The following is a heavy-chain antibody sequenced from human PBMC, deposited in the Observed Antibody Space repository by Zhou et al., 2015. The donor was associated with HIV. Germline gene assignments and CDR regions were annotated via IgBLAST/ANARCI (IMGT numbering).Heavy chain of an antibody. CDR1: RDTFRNYG. J-gene: IGHJ6*02. Sequence: QAQLVQSGAEVKRPGSSVKVSCQASRDTFRNYGITWVRQATGQRPEWMGWMNTKGGQTGYAQKFQGRVTMTRDTSINTAYMELSGLTSEDTAIYYCTNSGSYHPAHYYYYGMDVWGQGTTVTVSS. D-gene: IGHD1-26*01. CDR3: TNSGSYHPAHYYYYGMDV. V-gene: IGHV1-8*01. CDR2: MNTKGGQT.